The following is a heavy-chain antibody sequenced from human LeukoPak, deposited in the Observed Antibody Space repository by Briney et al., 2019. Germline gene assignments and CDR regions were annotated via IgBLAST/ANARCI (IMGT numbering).Heavy chain of an antibody. J-gene: IGHJ4*02. CDR1: GFTFSSYA. CDR2: ISGSGGST. CDR3: AKALAYCGGDCYSTIDY. V-gene: IGHV3-23*01. Sequence: GGSLRLSCAASGFTFSSYAMSGVRQAPGKGLEWVSAISGSGGSTYYADSVKGRFTISRDNSKNTLYLQMNSLRAEDTAVYYCAKALAYCGGDCYSTIDYWGQGTLVTVSS. D-gene: IGHD2-21*02.